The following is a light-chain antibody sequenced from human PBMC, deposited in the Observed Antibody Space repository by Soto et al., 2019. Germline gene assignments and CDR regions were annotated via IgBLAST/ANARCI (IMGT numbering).Light chain of an antibody. Sequence: DIQMTQSPSSLSASVGDRVTISCRASQSISDFLNWYQQKPGKVPKLLIYAASSLHSGVPSRFSGSESGTDFTLTISSLEPEDFATYYCQQSFSIPVTFGGGTKVDIK. CDR1: QSISDF. CDR2: AAS. V-gene: IGKV1-39*01. CDR3: QQSFSIPVT. J-gene: IGKJ4*01.